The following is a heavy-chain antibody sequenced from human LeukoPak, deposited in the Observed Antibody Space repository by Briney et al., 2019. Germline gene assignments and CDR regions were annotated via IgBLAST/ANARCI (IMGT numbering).Heavy chain of an antibody. Sequence: ASVKVSCKASGYTFTSYYMHWVRQAPGQGLEWMGIINPSGGSTSYAQKFQGRVTMTRDTSTSIVYMELGNLRSEDTAVYYCAREWVPSYYDSSGYPETFDYWGQGTLVTVSS. V-gene: IGHV1-46*01. CDR3: AREWVPSYYDSSGYPETFDY. CDR1: GYTFTSYY. J-gene: IGHJ4*02. CDR2: INPSGGST. D-gene: IGHD3-22*01.